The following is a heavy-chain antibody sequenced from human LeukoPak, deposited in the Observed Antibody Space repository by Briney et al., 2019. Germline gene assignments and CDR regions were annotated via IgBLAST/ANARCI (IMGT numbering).Heavy chain of an antibody. CDR2: ISGSGGST. Sequence: GGSLRLSCAASGFTFSSYAMSWVRQAPGKGLEWVSAISGSGGSTYYADSVKGRFTISRDNSKNTLYLQMNSLRAEDTAVYYCAKDGLYSYGLAPIDHWGQGTLVTVSS. V-gene: IGHV3-23*01. CDR1: GFTFSSYA. J-gene: IGHJ4*02. CDR3: AKDGLYSYGLAPIDH. D-gene: IGHD5-18*01.